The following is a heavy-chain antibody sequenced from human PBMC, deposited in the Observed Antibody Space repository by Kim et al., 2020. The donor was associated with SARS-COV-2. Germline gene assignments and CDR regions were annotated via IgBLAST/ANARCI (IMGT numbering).Heavy chain of an antibody. CDR3: ARGHCSGGSCYFIDGMDV. D-gene: IGHD2-15*01. J-gene: IGHJ6*02. V-gene: IGHV5-51*01. CDR2: IYPGDSDT. Sequence: GESLKISCKGSGYSFTSYWIGWVRQMPGKGLEWMGIIYPGDSDTRYSPSFQGQVTISADKSISTAYLQWSSLKASDTAMYYCARGHCSGGSCYFIDGMDVWGQGTTVTVSS. CDR1: GYSFTSYW.